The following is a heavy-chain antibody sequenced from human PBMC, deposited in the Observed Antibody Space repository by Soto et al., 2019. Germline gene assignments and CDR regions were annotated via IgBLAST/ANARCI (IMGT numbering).Heavy chain of an antibody. D-gene: IGHD7-27*01. V-gene: IGHV4-4*07. Sequence: SETLSLTCTVSGASLRSYYWSWIRQPAGKGLEWIGRIYTSGSTNYNPSLKSRVTMSVDTSKNQFSLKLSSVTAADTAVYYCAREGPSGYFDYWGQGTLVTVSS. CDR1: GASLRSYY. CDR2: IYTSGST. CDR3: AREGPSGYFDY. J-gene: IGHJ4*02.